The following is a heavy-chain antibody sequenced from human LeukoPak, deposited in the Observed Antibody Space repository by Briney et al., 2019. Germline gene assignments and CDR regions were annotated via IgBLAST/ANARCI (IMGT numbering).Heavy chain of an antibody. Sequence: ASVKVSCKASGYTFTSYYMHWVRQAPGQRLEWMGIINPSGGSTKYAQKFQDRVTMTRDTSTSTVYMQLSSLRSDDTAVYYCARAPHVGWPGWFDPWGQGTLVTVSS. CDR3: ARAPHVGWPGWFDP. D-gene: IGHD2-15*01. J-gene: IGHJ5*02. CDR1: GYTFTSYY. CDR2: INPSGGST. V-gene: IGHV1-46*01.